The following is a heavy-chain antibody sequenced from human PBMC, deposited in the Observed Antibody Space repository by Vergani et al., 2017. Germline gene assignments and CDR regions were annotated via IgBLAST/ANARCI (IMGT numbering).Heavy chain of an antibody. CDR3: ARGEVANWAIDY. CDR2: ISSSSSYI. V-gene: IGHV3-21*01. CDR1: GFTFSSYS. J-gene: IGHJ4*02. D-gene: IGHD7-27*01. Sequence: EVQLVESGGGLVQPGRSLRLSCAASGFTFSSYSMNWVRQAPGKGLEWVSSISSSSSYIYYADSVKGRFTISRDNAKNSLYLQMNSLRAEDTAVYYCARGEVANWAIDYWGQGTLVTVSS.